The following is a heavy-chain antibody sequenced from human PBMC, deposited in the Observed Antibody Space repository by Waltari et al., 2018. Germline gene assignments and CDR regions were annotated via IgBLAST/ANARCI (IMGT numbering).Heavy chain of an antibody. CDR3: VRLYYDILTGYLIFDS. V-gene: IGHV2-26*02. J-gene: IGHJ4*02. D-gene: IGHD3-9*01. Sequence: QVTLKESGPVLVKPTETLTLTCTVSGFSLSNGRMGVSWIRQPPGKALEWLAHIVSNDGKSYSTSLKSRLTISKDTSKSQVVLTMTNMDPVDTATYYCVRLYYDILTGYLIFDSWGQGTLVTVSS. CDR1: GFSLSNGRMG. CDR2: IVSNDGK.